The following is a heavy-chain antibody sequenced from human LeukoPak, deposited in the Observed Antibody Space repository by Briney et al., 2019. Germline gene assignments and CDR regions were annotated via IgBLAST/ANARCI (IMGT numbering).Heavy chain of an antibody. CDR2: IYYTGSI. D-gene: IGHD1-7*01. V-gene: IGHV4-31*03. Sequence: PSETLSLTCTVSGASISSSGSYWTWIRQHPGKGLEWIAYIYYTGSIYYNPSLKSRVTMSVETSKNQFSLKLTSVTAADTAVYYCARERSVGLGTSYYHYGVDVWGQGTSVTVSS. CDR3: ARERSVGLGTSYYHYGVDV. J-gene: IGHJ6*02. CDR1: GASISSSGSY.